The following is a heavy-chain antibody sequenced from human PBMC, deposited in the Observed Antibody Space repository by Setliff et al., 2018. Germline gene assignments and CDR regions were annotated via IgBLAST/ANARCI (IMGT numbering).Heavy chain of an antibody. CDR2: IWYDGSNK. J-gene: IGHJ6*02. CDR1: GFTFSSYG. CDR3: AKASVLTSYYYGMDV. Sequence: GGSLRLSCAASGFTFSSYGMHWVRQAPGKGLEWVAVIWYDGSNKYYADSVKGRFTISRDNSKNTLYLQMNSLRAEDTAVYYCAKASVLTSYYYGMDVWGQGTTVTVSS. V-gene: IGHV3-33*06. D-gene: IGHD2-8*01.